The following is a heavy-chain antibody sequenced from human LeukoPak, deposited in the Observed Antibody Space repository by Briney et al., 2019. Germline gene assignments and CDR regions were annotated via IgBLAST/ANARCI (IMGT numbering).Heavy chain of an antibody. V-gene: IGHV3-53*01. CDR2: IYSGGST. CDR1: GFNVSSNY. CDR3: AKAIGFGELLSEGPAFDI. D-gene: IGHD3-10*01. J-gene: IGHJ3*02. Sequence: AGGSLRLSCAASGFNVSSNYMNWVRQAPGKGPEWVSVIYSGGSTYYADSVKGRFTISRDSSKNTLYLQMNSLGVEDTAVYYCAKAIGFGELLSEGPAFDIWGQGTMVTVSS.